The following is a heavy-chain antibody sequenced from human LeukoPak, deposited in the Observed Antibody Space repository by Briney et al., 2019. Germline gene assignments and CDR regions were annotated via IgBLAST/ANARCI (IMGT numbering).Heavy chain of an antibody. Sequence: GGSLRLSCAASGFTFSNYGMGWVRQAPGKGLEWVSSISSSGRSIYYANFVRGRFTISRDNSKDTLYLQMNSLRAEDTAVYYCARGPSGYHNTGGQGTLVTVSS. D-gene: IGHD5-12*01. CDR1: GFTFSNYG. V-gene: IGHV3-23*01. J-gene: IGHJ4*02. CDR3: ARGPSGYHNT. CDR2: ISSSGRSI.